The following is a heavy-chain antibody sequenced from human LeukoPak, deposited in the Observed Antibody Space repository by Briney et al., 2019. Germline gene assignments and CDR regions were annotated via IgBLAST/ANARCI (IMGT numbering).Heavy chain of an antibody. CDR2: IYYSGST. CDR3: ARQPREQWLVLWFDP. Sequence: SETLSLTCTVSGGSISSSSYYWGWIRQPPGKGLEWNGSIYYSGSTYYNPSLKSRVTISVDTSKNQFSLKLSSVTAADTAVYYCARQPREQWLVLWFDPWGQGTLVTVSS. D-gene: IGHD6-19*01. CDR1: GGSISSSSYY. J-gene: IGHJ5*02. V-gene: IGHV4-39*01.